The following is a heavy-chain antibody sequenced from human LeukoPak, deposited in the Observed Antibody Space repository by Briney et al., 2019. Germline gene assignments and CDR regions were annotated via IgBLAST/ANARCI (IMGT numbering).Heavy chain of an antibody. CDR2: INPSGGST. Sequence: ASVKVSCKASGYTFTSYYMHWVRQAPGQGLEWMGIINPSGGSTSYAQKFQGRVTMTRDMSTSTVYMELSSLRSEDTAVYYCARDGVADFWSGQGGYYFDYWGQGTLVTVSS. J-gene: IGHJ4*02. V-gene: IGHV1-46*01. CDR3: ARDGVADFWSGQGGYYFDY. D-gene: IGHD3-3*01. CDR1: GYTFTSYY.